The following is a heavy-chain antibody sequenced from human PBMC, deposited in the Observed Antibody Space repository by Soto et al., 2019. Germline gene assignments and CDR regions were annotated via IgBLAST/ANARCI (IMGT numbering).Heavy chain of an antibody. D-gene: IGHD2-8*02. CDR2: VSHDGSLY. CDR1: GFTFSSYW. Sequence: GGSLRLSCAASGFTFSSYWMSWVRQAPGKGLEWLAVVSHDGSLYPYADSVKGRFSISRDNSRKTLYLQMNSLRPEDTAVYYCVNDRSDTWSFDYWGQGT. CDR3: VNDRSDTWSFDY. V-gene: IGHV3-30*18. J-gene: IGHJ4*02.